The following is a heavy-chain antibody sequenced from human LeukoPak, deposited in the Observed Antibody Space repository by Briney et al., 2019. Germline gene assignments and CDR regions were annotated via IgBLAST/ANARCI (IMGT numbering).Heavy chain of an antibody. V-gene: IGHV4-34*01. CDR2: INHSVST. Sequence: SETLSLTCAVYGGSFSGYYWSWIRQPPGKGREWIGEINHSVSTNYNPSLKSRVTISVDTSKNQFSLKLSSVTAADTAVYYCARGAIAAAGTEWFDPWGQGTLVTVSS. CDR1: GGSFSGYY. CDR3: ARGAIAAAGTEWFDP. D-gene: IGHD6-13*01. J-gene: IGHJ5*02.